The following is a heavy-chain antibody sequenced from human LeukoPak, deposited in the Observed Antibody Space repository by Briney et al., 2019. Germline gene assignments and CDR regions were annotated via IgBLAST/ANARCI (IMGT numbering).Heavy chain of an antibody. Sequence: SETLSLTCTVSGGSISSGGYYWSWIRQHPGKGLEWIGYIYYSGGTYYNPSLKSRVTISVDTSKSQFSLKLSSVTAADTAVYYCARHPSDRIVGATIFDFWGQGTLVTVSS. J-gene: IGHJ4*02. CDR3: ARHPSDRIVGATIFDF. CDR2: IYYSGGT. D-gene: IGHD1-26*01. CDR1: GGSISSGGYY. V-gene: IGHV4-31*02.